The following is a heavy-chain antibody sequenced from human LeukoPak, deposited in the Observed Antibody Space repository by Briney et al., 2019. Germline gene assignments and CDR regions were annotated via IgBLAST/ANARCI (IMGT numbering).Heavy chain of an antibody. CDR2: INPSGGST. D-gene: IGHD3-16*02. J-gene: IGHJ4*02. Sequence: ASVKVSCKASGYTYTSYYMHWVRQAPGQGLEWMGIINPSGGSTSYAQKFQGRVTMTRDTSTSTVYTELSSLRSEDTAVYYCARGREGELSVDYWGQGTLVTVSS. V-gene: IGHV1-46*01. CDR3: ARGREGELSVDY. CDR1: GYTYTSYY.